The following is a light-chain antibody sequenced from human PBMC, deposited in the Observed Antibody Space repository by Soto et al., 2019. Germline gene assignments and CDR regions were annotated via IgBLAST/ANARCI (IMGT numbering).Light chain of an antibody. CDR2: GAS. Sequence: EIVLTQSPGTLSLSPGERATLSCRASQSFNSIYLAWYQQKPGQAPRLLIYGASSRATGIPDRLSGSGSGTDFTLTISRLEPKDFTVYYCHQYDSWTFGQGTKVEIK. V-gene: IGKV3-20*01. CDR3: HQYDSWT. CDR1: QSFNSIY. J-gene: IGKJ1*01.